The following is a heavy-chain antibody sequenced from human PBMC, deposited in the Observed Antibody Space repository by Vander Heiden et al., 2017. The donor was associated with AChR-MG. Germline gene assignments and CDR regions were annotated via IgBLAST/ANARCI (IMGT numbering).Heavy chain of an antibody. Sequence: EVQLLESGGGLVQPGGSLRLSCAASGFTFSSYAMNWVRQAPGKALEWVSAISNNSETTRYADSVRGRFTISRDNSRNMVYIQMNSLRADDTALYYCARWTSSYEYWGQGTLVTVSS. D-gene: IGHD2-15*01. J-gene: IGHJ4*02. CDR1: GFTFSSYA. CDR3: ARWTSSYEY. CDR2: ISNNSETT. V-gene: IGHV3-23*01.